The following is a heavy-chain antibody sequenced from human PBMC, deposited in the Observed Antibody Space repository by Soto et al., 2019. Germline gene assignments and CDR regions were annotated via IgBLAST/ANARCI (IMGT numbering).Heavy chain of an antibody. CDR3: GRVDSGNFYNFRY. D-gene: IGHD1-26*01. J-gene: IGHJ4*02. V-gene: IGHV2-5*02. CDR2: INWDDDK. CDR1: GFSLSTSGVG. Sequence: QITLKESGPALVKPTQTLTVTCTFSGFSLSTSGVGGGWIRQPPEKALEWLALINWDDDKRYSPSLKSRLTIVQVTSKTQVVVTLTNMYRVDTASYYCGRVDSGNFYNFRYWGQGTLVTVSS.